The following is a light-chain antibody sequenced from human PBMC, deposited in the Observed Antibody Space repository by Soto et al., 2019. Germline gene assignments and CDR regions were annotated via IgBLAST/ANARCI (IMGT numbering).Light chain of an antibody. Sequence: SYELTQPPSVSVAPGQTARITCGGNNIGSKSVHWYQQKPGQAHVLVVYDDSDRPSGIPERFSGSNSGNTATLTISRVEAGDEADYYCQVWDSSSDHLRVFGTGTKVTVL. CDR3: QVWDSSSDHLRV. CDR1: NIGSKS. V-gene: IGLV3-21*02. J-gene: IGLJ1*01. CDR2: DDS.